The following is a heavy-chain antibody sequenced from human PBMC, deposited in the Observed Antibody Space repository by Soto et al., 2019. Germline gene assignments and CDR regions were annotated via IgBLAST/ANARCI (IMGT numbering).Heavy chain of an antibody. CDR3: ARDGGVEGVSTWFDP. CDR2: ITPGGHT. D-gene: IGHD3-10*01. J-gene: IGHJ5*02. Sequence: QVKLQESGPGLVKPSETLSLTCAVSGGSFGNYLLNWIRQSPEKGLEWIGFITPGGHTHYNPSLKRPVTISVDTSKKQFSLRMTSVTTADTAVYYCARDGGVEGVSTWFDPWGQGTLVTVSS. V-gene: IGHV4-59*01. CDR1: GGSFGNYL.